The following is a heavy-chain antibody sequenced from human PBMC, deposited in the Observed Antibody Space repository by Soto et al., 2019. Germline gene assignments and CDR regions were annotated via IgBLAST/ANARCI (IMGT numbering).Heavy chain of an antibody. V-gene: IGHV4-30-2*01. CDR3: ARERGGSCYLDY. J-gene: IGHJ4*02. CDR1: GGSISSGGYS. D-gene: IGHD2-15*01. CDR2: IYDSGST. Sequence: SETLSLTCAVSGGSISSGGYSWSWIRQPPGKGLEWIGYIYDSGSTYYNPSLKSRVTISVDTSKNQFSLKLSSVTAADTAVYYCARERGGSCYLDYWGQGTLVTVSS.